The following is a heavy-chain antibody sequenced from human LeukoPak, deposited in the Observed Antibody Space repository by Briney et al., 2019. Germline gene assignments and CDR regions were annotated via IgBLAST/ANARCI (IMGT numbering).Heavy chain of an antibody. D-gene: IGHD2/OR15-2a*01. J-gene: IGHJ6*02. CDR2: IYYSGST. CDR3: ARRGSILSYYYGMDV. Sequence: PSETLSLTCTVSGGSISSSSYYWGWIRQPPGKGLEWIGSIYYSGSTYYNPSLKSRVTISVDTSKNQFSLKLSSVTAADTAVYYCARRGSILSYYYGMDVWGQGTTVTVSS. V-gene: IGHV4-39*01. CDR1: GGSISSSSYY.